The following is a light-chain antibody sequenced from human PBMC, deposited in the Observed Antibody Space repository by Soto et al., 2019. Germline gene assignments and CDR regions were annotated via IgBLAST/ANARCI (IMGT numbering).Light chain of an antibody. CDR1: QSIISY. CDR3: QQSYSTLGT. Sequence: DIQMTQSPSSLSASVGDRVTITCRASQSIISYLNWYQQKPGKAPKLLIYAASSLHSGVPSRFSGSGSGTDFTLIISSLQPEDFATYYCQQSYSTLGTFGQGTKLEIK. V-gene: IGKV1-39*01. J-gene: IGKJ2*01. CDR2: AAS.